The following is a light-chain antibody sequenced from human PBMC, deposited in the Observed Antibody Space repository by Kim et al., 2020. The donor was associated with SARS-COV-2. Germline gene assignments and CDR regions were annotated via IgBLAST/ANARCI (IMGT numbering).Light chain of an antibody. CDR3: MQALQTPRS. V-gene: IGKV2-28*01. CDR1: QSLLHSNGYNY. Sequence: DIVMTQSPLSLPVTPGEPASISCRSSQSLLHSNGYNYLDWYLQKPGQSPQLLIYLGSNRASGVPNRFSGSGSGTDFTLKISRLEAEDVGVYYCMQALQTPRSFGQGTKLEI. J-gene: IGKJ2*04. CDR2: LGS.